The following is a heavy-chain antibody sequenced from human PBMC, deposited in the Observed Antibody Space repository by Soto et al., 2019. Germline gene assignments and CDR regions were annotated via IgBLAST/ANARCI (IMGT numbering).Heavy chain of an antibody. CDR1: GGSVSSGSYY. CDR2: INHSGST. V-gene: IGHV4-39*07. Sequence: PSETLSLTCTVSGGSVSSGSYYWSWIRQPPGKGLEWIGEINHSGSTNYNPSLKSRVTISVDTSKNQFSLKLSSVTAADTAVYYCARGGYSSGWYPYYFDYWGQGTLVTVSS. CDR3: ARGGYSSGWYPYYFDY. J-gene: IGHJ4*02. D-gene: IGHD6-19*01.